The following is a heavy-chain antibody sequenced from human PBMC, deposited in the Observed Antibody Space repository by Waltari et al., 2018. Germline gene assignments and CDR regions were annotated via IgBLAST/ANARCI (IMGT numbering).Heavy chain of an antibody. CDR2: MYYSGAT. J-gene: IGHJ5*02. CDR3: VRGRYSSTWFQNWFDP. CDR1: GASIGETPNY. D-gene: IGHD3-9*01. Sequence: QVQVHESGPGLVKPSETLSLTCAVSGASIGETPNYLGWVRQPPGKGLEWIGTMYYSGATYYNPSLGSRVTISGDPPKNQFSLRLNSVTAADTAIYYCVRGRYSSTWFQNWFDPWGQGTLVTVSS. V-gene: IGHV4-39*07.